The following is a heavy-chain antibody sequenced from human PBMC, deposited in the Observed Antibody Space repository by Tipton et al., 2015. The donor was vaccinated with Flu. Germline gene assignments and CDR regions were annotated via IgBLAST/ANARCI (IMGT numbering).Heavy chain of an antibody. V-gene: IGHV3-53*01. CDR1: GFTVSSNY. J-gene: IGHJ4*02. D-gene: IGHD5-24*01. Sequence: SLRLSCAASGFTVSSNYMSWVRQAPGKGLEWVSVIYSGGSTYYADSVKGRFTISRDNSKNTLYLQMNSLRAEDTAVYYCARDAGPGRRWLQSVFGYRGQGTLVTVSS. CDR2: IYSGGST. CDR3: ARDAGPGRRWLQSVFGY.